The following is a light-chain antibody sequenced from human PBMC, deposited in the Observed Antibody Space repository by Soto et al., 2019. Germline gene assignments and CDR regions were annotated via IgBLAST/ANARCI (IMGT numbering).Light chain of an antibody. V-gene: IGKV1-39*01. CDR2: AAS. J-gene: IGKJ3*01. CDR3: QQSYTTHS. Sequence: DIQMTQSPSSLSASVGDRVTITCRASQSISSYLNCYQQKPGKAPKLLIYAASSLQSGVSSRFSGSGSGTVFTLTSNRLKREDFATYYCQQSYTTHSFGPGTKVDIK. CDR1: QSISSY.